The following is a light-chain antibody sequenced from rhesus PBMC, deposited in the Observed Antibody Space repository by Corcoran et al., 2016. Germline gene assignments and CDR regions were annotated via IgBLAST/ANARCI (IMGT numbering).Light chain of an antibody. Sequence: DIQMTQSPSSLSASVGDTVTITCRASQSISSWLAWYQQKPGNAPNLLIYKASSLQSGVPSRFSGSGSGTVCILTLSSLQSEDFAAYFCQQYTSSPLTFGGGTKVKLK. CDR1: QSISSW. V-gene: IGKV1-22*01. J-gene: IGKJ4*01. CDR3: QQYTSSPLT. CDR2: KAS.